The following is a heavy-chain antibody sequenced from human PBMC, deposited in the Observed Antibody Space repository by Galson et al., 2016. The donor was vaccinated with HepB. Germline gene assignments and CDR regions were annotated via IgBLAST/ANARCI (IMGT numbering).Heavy chain of an antibody. CDR3: AGEVHGSGSYEY. J-gene: IGHJ4*02. D-gene: IGHD3-22*01. V-gene: IGHV1-69*13. Sequence: SVKVSCKASRGTFSSYSIVWVRQAPGQGLQWMGAIVPISGRANYAEKFQGRVTITADESRTTAYMDLSRLTFEDTAVYYCAGEVHGSGSYEYWGQGTLVTVSS. CDR2: IVPISGRA. CDR1: RGTFSSYS.